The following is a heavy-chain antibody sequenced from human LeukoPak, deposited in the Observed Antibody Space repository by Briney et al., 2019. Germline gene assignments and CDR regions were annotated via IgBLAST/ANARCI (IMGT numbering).Heavy chain of an antibody. CDR2: SSVYNGNT. CDR1: GYTFMSYG. J-gene: IGHJ4*02. CDR3: ARRVRYYYGSGSYHEYYFDY. Sequence: ASVKVSCKASGYTFMSYGIHWVRQAPGQGLEWMGWSSVYNGNTNYAQKLQGRVTMTTDTSTSTAYMELRSLRSDDTAVYYCARRVRYYYGSGSYHEYYFDYWGQGTLVTVSS. D-gene: IGHD3-10*01. V-gene: IGHV1-18*01.